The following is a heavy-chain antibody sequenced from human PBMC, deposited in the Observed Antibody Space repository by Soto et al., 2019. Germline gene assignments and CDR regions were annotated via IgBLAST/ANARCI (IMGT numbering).Heavy chain of an antibody. CDR1: GFTFSSYG. V-gene: IGHV3-33*01. D-gene: IGHD6-6*01. CDR2: IWYDGSNK. J-gene: IGHJ6*02. Sequence: QVQLVESGGGVVQPGRSLRLSCAASGFTFSSYGMHCVRQAPGEGLGRVSVIWYDGSNKYYAGSVNGRFTISRDNYKKTLYQQIKSLRDEDTAVYYCARELDSSIAARQFVGDYYYGIDVWGQGTPVTVSS. CDR3: ARELDSSIAARQFVGDYYYGIDV.